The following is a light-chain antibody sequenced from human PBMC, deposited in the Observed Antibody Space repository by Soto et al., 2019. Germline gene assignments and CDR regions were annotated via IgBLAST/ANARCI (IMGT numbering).Light chain of an antibody. V-gene: IGKV3-15*01. CDR2: GAS. Sequence: EIVMTQSPATLSVSPGERATLSCRASQSVSSNLAWYQQKPGQAPRLLIYGASTRATGIPARFSGSGSGTEFTLTISSLQSEDFAVYYCQQYNNWPPLAGGTKVEIK. J-gene: IGKJ4*01. CDR1: QSVSSN. CDR3: QQYNNWPP.